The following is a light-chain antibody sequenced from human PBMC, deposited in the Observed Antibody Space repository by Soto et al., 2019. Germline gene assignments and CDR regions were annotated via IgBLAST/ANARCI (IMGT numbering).Light chain of an antibody. CDR3: QQYDNWPIT. J-gene: IGKJ5*01. Sequence: DIVLTQSPGTLSLSPGERATLSCRASETVNSNYLAWYQQKRGQAPRLLIYGASSRATGIPPRFSGSGSGTEFTLTISSLQSADFAVYYCQQYDNWPITFGQGTRLEI. CDR1: ETVNSNY. V-gene: IGKV3-15*01. CDR2: GAS.